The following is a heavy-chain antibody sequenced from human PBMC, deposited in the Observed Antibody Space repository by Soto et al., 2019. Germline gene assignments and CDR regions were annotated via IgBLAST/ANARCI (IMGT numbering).Heavy chain of an antibody. Sequence: SVKVSCKASGGTFSSYAISWVRQAPGQGLEWMGGIIPIFGTANYAQKFQGRVTITADKSTSTAYMELSSLRFEDTAVYYCARGRKLLGSSYYFDYWGLGTLVTVSS. D-gene: IGHD1-26*01. CDR3: ARGRKLLGSSYYFDY. J-gene: IGHJ4*02. CDR1: GGTFSSYA. V-gene: IGHV1-69*06. CDR2: IIPIFGTA.